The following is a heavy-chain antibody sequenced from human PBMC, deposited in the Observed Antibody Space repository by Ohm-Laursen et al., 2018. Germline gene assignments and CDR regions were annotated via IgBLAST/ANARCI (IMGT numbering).Heavy chain of an antibody. Sequence: SDTLSITCTVSGGSISSTSYYWGWIRQPPGKGLEWIGSIYYTGSTYFNPSLQSRVTISVDTSKNQFSQNLVSATAADTAMYYCARKTDWNHYYFDYWGQGTLVTVSS. V-gene: IGHV4-39*01. CDR1: GGSISSTSYY. J-gene: IGHJ4*02. D-gene: IGHD1-1*01. CDR2: IYYTGST. CDR3: ARKTDWNHYYFDY.